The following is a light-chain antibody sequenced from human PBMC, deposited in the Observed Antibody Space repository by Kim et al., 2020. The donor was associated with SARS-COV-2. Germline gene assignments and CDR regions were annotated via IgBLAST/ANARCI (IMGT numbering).Light chain of an antibody. V-gene: IGKV1-39*01. CDR1: QSISSY. J-gene: IGKJ1*01. Sequence: DIQMTQSPSSLSASVGDRVTITCRASQSISSYLNWYQQKPGKAPKLLIYAASSLQSGVPSRFSGSGSGTDFTLTISSLQPEDSATYYCQQSYNTPPCTFGQGTKV. CDR2: AAS. CDR3: QQSYNTPPCT.